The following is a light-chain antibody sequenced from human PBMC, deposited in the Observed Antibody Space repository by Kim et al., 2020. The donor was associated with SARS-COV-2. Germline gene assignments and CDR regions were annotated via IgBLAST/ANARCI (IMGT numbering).Light chain of an antibody. V-gene: IGLV3-21*04. Sequence: SYELTQPPSVSVAPGKTATITCGGNNIGSKSVQWYQQKPGQAPVLVIYDDRARPSGIPERFSGSNSGNTATLTISRVEAGDEADYFCQVWDTPSCHYV. CDR3: QVWDTPSCHYV. J-gene: IGLJ1*01. CDR2: DDR. CDR1: NIGSKS.